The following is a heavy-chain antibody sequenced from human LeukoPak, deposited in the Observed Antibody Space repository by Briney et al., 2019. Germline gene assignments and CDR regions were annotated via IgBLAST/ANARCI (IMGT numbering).Heavy chain of an antibody. V-gene: IGHV4-30-2*01. CDR1: GGSISSGGYS. J-gene: IGHJ4*02. Sequence: SETLSLTCAVSGGSISSGGYSWSWIRQPPGKGLEWIGYIYHSGSTYYNPSLKSRVTISVDRSKNQFSLKLSSVTAADTAVYYCARSGGDRVEMPTIIDYWGQGILVTVSS. CDR3: ARSGGDRVEMPTIIDY. D-gene: IGHD5-24*01. CDR2: IYHSGST.